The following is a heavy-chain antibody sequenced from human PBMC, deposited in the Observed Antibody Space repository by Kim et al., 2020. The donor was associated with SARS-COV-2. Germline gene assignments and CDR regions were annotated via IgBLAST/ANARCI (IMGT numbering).Heavy chain of an antibody. CDR3: AISSGYSRADY. V-gene: IGHV4-59*01. Sequence: SETLSLTCTVSGGSISSYYWSWIRQPPGKGLEWIGYIYYSGSTNYNPSLKSRVTISVDTSKNQFSLKLSSVTAADTAVYYCAISSGYSRADYWSQGTLVTVSS. D-gene: IGHD3-22*01. CDR1: GGSISSYY. J-gene: IGHJ4*02. CDR2: IYYSGST.